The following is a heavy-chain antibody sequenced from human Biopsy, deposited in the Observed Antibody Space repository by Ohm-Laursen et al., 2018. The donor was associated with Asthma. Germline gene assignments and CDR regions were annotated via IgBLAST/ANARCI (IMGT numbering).Heavy chain of an antibody. J-gene: IGHJ3*01. CDR2: THYSGTT. Sequence: GTLSLTCTVSGGSIGIYYWGWIRQPPRKGLEYIGYTHYSGTTNTDPSLTGRVTMSVDTSKNQFSLKVTSVTAADTAVYFCARVRGAFYESSVKNAFDVWGQGTMVTVSS. V-gene: IGHV4-59*01. D-gene: IGHD3-22*01. CDR3: ARVRGAFYESSVKNAFDV. CDR1: GGSIGIYY.